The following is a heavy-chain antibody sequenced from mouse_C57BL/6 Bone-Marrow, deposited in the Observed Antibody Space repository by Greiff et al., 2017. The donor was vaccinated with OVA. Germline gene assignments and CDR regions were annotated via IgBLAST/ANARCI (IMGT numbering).Heavy chain of an antibody. J-gene: IGHJ3*01. CDR2: IHPSDSDT. CDR1: GYTFTSYW. D-gene: IGHD1-1*01. V-gene: IGHV1-74*01. Sequence: QVQLKQPGAELVKPGASVKVSCKASGYTFTSYWMHWVKQRPGQGLEWIGRIHPSDSDTNYNQKFKGKATLTVDKSSSTAYMQLSSLTSEDSAVYYCAISGYYGSSYGFAYWGQGTLVTVSA. CDR3: AISGYYGSSYGFAY.